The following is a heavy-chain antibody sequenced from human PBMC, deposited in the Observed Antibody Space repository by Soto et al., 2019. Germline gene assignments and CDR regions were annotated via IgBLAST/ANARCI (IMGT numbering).Heavy chain of an antibody. D-gene: IGHD3-3*01. CDR1: GYTFTTYG. CDR3: AVGPASGEFDY. Sequence: QVQLVQSGAEVKEPGASVKVSCRASGYTFTTYGMHWVRQAPGQRLEWMGWVNTGNGNTAYSQKFQGRVTITRDTSASTGYMEVSSLSSEDMAVYYCAVGPASGEFDYWGQGTLVTVSS. CDR2: VNTGNGNT. V-gene: IGHV1-3*04. J-gene: IGHJ4*02.